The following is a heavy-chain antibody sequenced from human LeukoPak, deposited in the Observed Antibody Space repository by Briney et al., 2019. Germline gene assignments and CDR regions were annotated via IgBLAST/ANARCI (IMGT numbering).Heavy chain of an antibody. V-gene: IGHV4-38-2*02. Sequence: SETLSLTCTVSGYSITSGYYWAWIRQPPGKGLEWIGNIYHSGSTYYNASLKSRVTISVDTSKNQFSLKLSSVTAADTAVYYCARRYSNYFFDYWGQGTLVTVSS. D-gene: IGHD4-11*01. CDR3: ARRYSNYFFDY. J-gene: IGHJ4*02. CDR2: IYHSGST. CDR1: GYSITSGYY.